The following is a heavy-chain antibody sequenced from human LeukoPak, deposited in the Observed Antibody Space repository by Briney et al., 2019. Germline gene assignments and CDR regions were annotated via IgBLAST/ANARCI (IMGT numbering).Heavy chain of an antibody. V-gene: IGHV3-66*01. Sequence: QPGGSLRLSCVASGFTVSSNYMSWVRQAPGKGLEWVSVIYTGGSTYYADSVKGRFTISRDDSKNTLYLQMHSLRAEDTAVYYCARDKLFGVVMPHKFYGMDVWGQGTTVTVSS. CDR2: IYTGGST. D-gene: IGHD3-3*01. CDR1: GFTVSSNY. CDR3: ARDKLFGVVMPHKFYGMDV. J-gene: IGHJ6*02.